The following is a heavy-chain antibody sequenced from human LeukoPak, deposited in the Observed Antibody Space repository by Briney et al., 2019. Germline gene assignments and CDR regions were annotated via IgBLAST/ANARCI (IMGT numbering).Heavy chain of an antibody. CDR2: IKQDGSEK. V-gene: IGHV3-7*01. CDR1: GFTVSSNY. J-gene: IGHJ5*02. D-gene: IGHD3-16*01. Sequence: GGSLRLSCAASGFTVSSNYMSWVRQAPGKGLEWVANIKQDGSEKYYVDSVKGRFTISRDNAKNSLYLQMNSLRAEDTAVYYCARMAFGGAINWFDPWGQGTLVTVSS. CDR3: ARMAFGGAINWFDP.